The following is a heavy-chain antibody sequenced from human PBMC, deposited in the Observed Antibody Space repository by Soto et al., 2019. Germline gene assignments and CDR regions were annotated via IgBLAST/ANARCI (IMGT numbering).Heavy chain of an antibody. CDR3: AKDRPPQYEIDN. CDR1: GCTFSSYA. V-gene: IGHV3-23*01. Sequence: GGSLRLSCTASGCTFSSYAMSWVRQAPGKGLEWVSVITGSGTYYADSVKGRFTISRDNSKNTLYLQMNSLRAEDTAVYYCAKDRPPQYEIDNWGRGILVTGTS. CDR2: ITGSGT. J-gene: IGHJ4*02. D-gene: IGHD2-2*01.